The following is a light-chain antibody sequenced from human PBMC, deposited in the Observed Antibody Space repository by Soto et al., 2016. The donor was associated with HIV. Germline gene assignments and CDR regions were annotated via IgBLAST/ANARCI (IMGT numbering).Light chain of an antibody. V-gene: IGLV3-21*03. CDR2: DDA. CDR3: QVWDSSSDHVV. CDR1: NIRTKS. J-gene: IGLJ2*01. Sequence: SYELTQPPSVSVAPGKTARITCGGNNIRTKSVHWYQQKPGQAPVLVVYDDADRPSGIPERFSGSNSGNTATLTISRVEAGDEADYSCQVWDSSSDHVVFGGGTRLTVL.